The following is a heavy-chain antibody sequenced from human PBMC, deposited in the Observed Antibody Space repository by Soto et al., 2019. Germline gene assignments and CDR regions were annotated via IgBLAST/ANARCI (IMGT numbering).Heavy chain of an antibody. CDR3: ARKRDYYDSSGYYGGFDY. D-gene: IGHD3-22*01. CDR2: IIPIFGTA. Sequence: QVQLVQSGAEVKKPGSSVKVSCKASGGTFSSYAISWVRQAPGQGLEWMGGIIPIFGTANYAQKFQGRVTITADESTSTAYMELSSLRSEDTAVYYCARKRDYYDSSGYYGGFDYWGQGTLFTVSS. CDR1: GGTFSSYA. J-gene: IGHJ4*02. V-gene: IGHV1-69*01.